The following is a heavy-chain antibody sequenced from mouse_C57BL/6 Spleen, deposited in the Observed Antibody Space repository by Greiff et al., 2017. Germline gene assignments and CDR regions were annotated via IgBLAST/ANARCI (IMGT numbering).Heavy chain of an antibody. CDR3: ARSYYYGSSWFAY. Sequence: QVQLQQSGPGLVQPSQSLSITCTVSGFSLTSYGVHWVRQSPGKGLEWLGVIWRGGSTDYNAAFISRLSISKDNSKSQVFFKMNSLQADDTARYYCARSYYYGSSWFAYWRQGTLVTVSA. CDR2: IWRGGST. D-gene: IGHD1-1*01. J-gene: IGHJ3*01. V-gene: IGHV2-2*01. CDR1: GFSLTSYG.